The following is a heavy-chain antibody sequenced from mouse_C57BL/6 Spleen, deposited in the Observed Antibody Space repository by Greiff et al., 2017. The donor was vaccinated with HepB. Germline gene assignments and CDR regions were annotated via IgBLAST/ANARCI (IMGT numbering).Heavy chain of an antibody. CDR1: GYTFTSYW. V-gene: IGHV1-52*01. D-gene: IGHD2-5*01. CDR3: ARGGLDSNPYYYAMDY. CDR2: IDPSDSET. J-gene: IGHJ4*01. Sequence: QVQLQQPGAELVRPGSSVKLSCKASGYTFTSYWMHWVKQRPIQGLEWIGNIDPSDSETHYNQKFKDKATLTVDKSSSTAYMQLSSLTSEDSAVYYGARGGLDSNPYYYAMDYWGQGTSVTVSS.